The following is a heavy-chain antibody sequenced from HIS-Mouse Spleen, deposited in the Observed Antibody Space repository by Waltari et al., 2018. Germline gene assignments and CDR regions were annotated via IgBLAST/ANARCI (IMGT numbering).Heavy chain of an antibody. V-gene: IGHV1-2*02. J-gene: IGHJ6*02. CDR1: GYTFTGYY. Sequence: QVQLVQSGAEVKKPGASVKVSCKASGYTFTGYYMHWVRQAPGQGLEWMGCTNPNSGGTNDGQKFQGRVTMTRDTSISTAYMELSRLRSDDTAVYYCAREPLRDGYNSYYYYGMDVWGQGTTVTVSS. CDR2: TNPNSGGT. CDR3: AREPLRDGYNSYYYYGMDV. D-gene: IGHD5-12*01.